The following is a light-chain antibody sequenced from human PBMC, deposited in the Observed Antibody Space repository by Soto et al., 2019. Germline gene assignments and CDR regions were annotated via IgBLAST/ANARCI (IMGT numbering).Light chain of an antibody. J-gene: IGLJ7*01. CDR3: ASWDNSLNGYV. Sequence: QSVLTQPPSASGTPGQRVTISCSGSSSNIGRNTVSWYQQLPGTAPKLLIYSNNERPSGVPDRFSGSKSGTSASLAISGLQFEDEAGYYCASWDNSLNGYVFGAGTQLTVL. V-gene: IGLV1-44*01. CDR2: SNN. CDR1: SSNIGRNT.